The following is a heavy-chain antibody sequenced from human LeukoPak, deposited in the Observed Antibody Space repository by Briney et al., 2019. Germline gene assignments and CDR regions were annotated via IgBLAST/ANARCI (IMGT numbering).Heavy chain of an antibody. J-gene: IGHJ4*02. CDR2: TYYRSKWYF. CDR3: ARSYSGTYPNAFDI. CDR1: GDSVSNNNAV. V-gene: IGHV6-1*01. Sequence: SQTLSLTCAISGDSVSNNNAVWNWIRQSPSRGLEWLGRTYYRSKWYFDYPVSEKSRITFNPDASKNRFSLQLNSVTPEDTAVYYCARSYSGTYPNAFDIRGQGTLVTVSS. D-gene: IGHD1-26*01.